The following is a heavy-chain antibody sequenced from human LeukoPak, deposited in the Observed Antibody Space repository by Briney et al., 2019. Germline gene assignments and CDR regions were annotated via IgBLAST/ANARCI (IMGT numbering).Heavy chain of an antibody. Sequence: SETLSLTCAVYGGSFSGYYWSWIRQPPGKGPEWIGGINHSGSTNYNPSLKSRVTISVDTSKNQFSLKLSSVTAADTAVYYCARGLWLVRLFDYWGQGTLVTVSS. CDR3: ARGLWLVRLFDY. V-gene: IGHV4-34*01. CDR2: INHSGST. J-gene: IGHJ4*02. D-gene: IGHD6-19*01. CDR1: GGSFSGYY.